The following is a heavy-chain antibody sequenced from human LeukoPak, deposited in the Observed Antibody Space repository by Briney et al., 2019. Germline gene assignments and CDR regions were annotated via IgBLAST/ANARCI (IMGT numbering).Heavy chain of an antibody. D-gene: IGHD3-16*01. CDR1: EFTFSSYS. J-gene: IGHJ4*02. Sequence: PGGSLRLSCAASEFTFSSYSMNWVRQAPGKGLEWVSYITSSSSGLWYADSVKGRFTISRDNAKNSLYLQMNSLRDEDTAVYYCARDRGRVFDYWGQGTLVTASS. CDR2: ITSSSSGL. CDR3: ARDRGRVFDY. V-gene: IGHV3-48*02.